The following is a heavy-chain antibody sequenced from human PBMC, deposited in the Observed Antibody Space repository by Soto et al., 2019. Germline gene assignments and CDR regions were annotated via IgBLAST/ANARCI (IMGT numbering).Heavy chain of an antibody. CDR2: IWYDGSNK. CDR1: GFSFSPYG. CDR3: ARDVRTGDENGDAFDI. V-gene: IGHV3-33*01. J-gene: IGHJ3*02. Sequence: QVQLVESGGGVVQPGRSLRLSCAASGFSFSPYGMHWVRQAPGKGLEWVALIWYDGSNKYYADSVKGRFTISRDNSKNTLYLQMNSLRAEDTAVYYCARDVRTGDENGDAFDIWGQGTMVTVSS. D-gene: IGHD7-27*01.